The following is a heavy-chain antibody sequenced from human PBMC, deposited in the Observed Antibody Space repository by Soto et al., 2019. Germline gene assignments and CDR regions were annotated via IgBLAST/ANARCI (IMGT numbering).Heavy chain of an antibody. CDR2: IYYSGST. V-gene: IGHV4-31*03. CDR1: GGSISSGGYY. J-gene: IGHJ4*02. CDR3: ARVGKERSGYYSYYFDH. Sequence: TLSLTCTVSGGSISSGGYYWSWICQHPGKGLEWIGYIYYSGSTYYNPSLKSRVTISVDTSKNQFSLKLSSVTAADTAVYYCARVGKERSGYYSYYFDHWGQGTLVTVS. D-gene: IGHD3-22*01.